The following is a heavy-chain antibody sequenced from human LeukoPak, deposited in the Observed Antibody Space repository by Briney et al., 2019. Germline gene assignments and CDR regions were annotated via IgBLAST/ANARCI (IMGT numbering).Heavy chain of an antibody. D-gene: IGHD3-10*01. V-gene: IGHV3-9*01. J-gene: IGHJ6*03. Sequence: PGGSLRLSCAASGFTFDDYAMHWVRQAPGKGLEWVSGISWNSGSIGYADSVKGRFTISRDNAKNTLYLQMNSLRAEDTAVYYCAKDGYYGSGSYYNDNLGYMDVWGKGTTVTISS. CDR2: ISWNSGSI. CDR1: GFTFDDYA. CDR3: AKDGYYGSGSYYNDNLGYMDV.